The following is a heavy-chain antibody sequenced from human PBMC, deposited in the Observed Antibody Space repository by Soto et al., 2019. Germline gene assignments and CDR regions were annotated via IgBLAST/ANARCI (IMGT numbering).Heavy chain of an antibody. CDR1: GYTFTSYA. J-gene: IGHJ2*01. D-gene: IGHD1-26*01. CDR2: INAGNDNT. CDR3: ARGGSLYWYFDL. V-gene: IGHV1-3*01. Sequence: QVQLVQSGAEVKKPGASVKVSCKASGYTFTSYAMHWVRQAPGQRLEWLGWINAGNDNTKYSQKFQGRVTITRDTSASTAYMELSSLRSEDTAVDYCARGGSLYWYFDLWGRCTLVTVSS.